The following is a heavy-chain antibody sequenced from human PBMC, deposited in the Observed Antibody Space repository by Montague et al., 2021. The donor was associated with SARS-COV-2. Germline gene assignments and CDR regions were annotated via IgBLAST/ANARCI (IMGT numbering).Heavy chain of an antibody. D-gene: IGHD6-19*01. V-gene: IGHV4-39*01. Sequence: SETLSLTCTVSGGSISSSSYYWGRIRQPPGKGLVWIGSIYYSGSTYYNLSLKSRVTISVDTSKTRFSLKLSSVTAADTAVYYCARQENSSGWFKPDAFDIWGQGTMVTVSS. CDR1: GGSISSSSYY. J-gene: IGHJ3*02. CDR2: IYYSGST. CDR3: ARQENSSGWFKPDAFDI.